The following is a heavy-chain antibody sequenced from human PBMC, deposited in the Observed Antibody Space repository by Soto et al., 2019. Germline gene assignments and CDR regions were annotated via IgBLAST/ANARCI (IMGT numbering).Heavy chain of an antibody. CDR1: GGSISSYY. CDR2: IYYSVST. D-gene: IGHD3-3*02. Sequence: PSETLSLTCTVSGGSISSYYWSWIRQPPGKGLEWIGYIYYSVSTNYNPSLKSRVTISVDTSKNQFSLKLSSVTAADTAVYYCERATLARWFDPWGQGTLVTVSS. CDR3: ERATLARWFDP. J-gene: IGHJ5*02. V-gene: IGHV4-59*01.